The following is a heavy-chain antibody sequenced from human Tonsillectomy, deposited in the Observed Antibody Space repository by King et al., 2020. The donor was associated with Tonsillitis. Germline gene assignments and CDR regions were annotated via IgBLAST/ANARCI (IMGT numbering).Heavy chain of an antibody. CDR1: GFTFTNHG. J-gene: IGHJ4*02. CDR3: ARLEY. CDR2: LSSAGINE. V-gene: IGHV3-33*05. Sequence: VQLVESGGGVVQPGRSLRLSCATSGFTFTNHGMHWVRQAPGKGLEWVAALSSAGINEYYADSVEGQFTISRDTSKNTLYLQMHSLRAEDTAVYYCARLEYWGRGTLVTVSS.